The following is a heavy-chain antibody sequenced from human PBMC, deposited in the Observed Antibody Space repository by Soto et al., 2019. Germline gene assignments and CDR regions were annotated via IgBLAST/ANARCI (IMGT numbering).Heavy chain of an antibody. J-gene: IGHJ3*02. Sequence: GGSLRLSCAASGFTFSDYYMSWIRQAPGKGLEWVSYISSSGSTIYYADSVKGRFTISRDNAKNSLYLQMNSLRAEDTAVYYCARDLLMVYAKRGGAFDIWGQGTMVTVSS. D-gene: IGHD2-8*01. CDR1: GFTFSDYY. CDR2: ISSSGSTI. V-gene: IGHV3-11*01. CDR3: ARDLLMVYAKRGGAFDI.